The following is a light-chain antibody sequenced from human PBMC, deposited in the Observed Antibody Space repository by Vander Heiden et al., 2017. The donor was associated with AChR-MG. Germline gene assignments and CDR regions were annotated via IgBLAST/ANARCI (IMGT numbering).Light chain of an antibody. Sequence: SYVLTQPASVPVAPGQTATSACSGDTLGDKYAWWYQQKPGESTVLVSYQGSKRASGNAGRFSGSKSRNTANLNISGTQAMDEADYYDQAWSSRTALGVFGGGTKLTV. CDR1: TLGDKY. J-gene: IGLJ2*01. V-gene: IGLV3-1*01. CDR3: QAWSSRTALGV. CDR2: QGS.